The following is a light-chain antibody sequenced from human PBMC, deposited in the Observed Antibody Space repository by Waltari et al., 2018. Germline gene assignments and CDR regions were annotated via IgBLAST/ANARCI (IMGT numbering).Light chain of an antibody. Sequence: IVMNQSPDSLAVSLGERATINCKSSQSILYNSNDKNYLAWYQQKPGQPPKLLIYWASTRESGVPDRFSGNGSGTDFTLTISSLQAEDVAVYYCQQYYSRRTFGQGTKVEI. CDR3: QQYYSRRT. CDR2: WAS. V-gene: IGKV4-1*01. CDR1: QSILYNSNDKNY. J-gene: IGKJ1*01.